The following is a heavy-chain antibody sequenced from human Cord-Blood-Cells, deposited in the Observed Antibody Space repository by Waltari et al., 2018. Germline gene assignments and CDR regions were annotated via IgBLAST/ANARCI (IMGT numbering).Heavy chain of an antibody. CDR2: IKSKAGGGTT. D-gene: IGHD6-25*01. CDR3: TTHPSAGYSSGLDY. Sequence: EVQLVESGGGLVKPGGSLRLSCAASGFTFSNAWMSWVRQATGKGLEWVGRIKSKAGGGTTDDAAPVKGRFNIARNDSKNTLYLQMSSLKTEDTAVYYCTTHPSAGYSSGLDYWGQGTLVTVSS. J-gene: IGHJ4*02. CDR1: GFTFSNAW. V-gene: IGHV3-15*01.